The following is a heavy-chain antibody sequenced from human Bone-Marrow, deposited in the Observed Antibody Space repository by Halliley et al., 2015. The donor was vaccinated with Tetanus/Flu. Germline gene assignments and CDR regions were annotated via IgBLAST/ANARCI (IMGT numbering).Heavy chain of an antibody. D-gene: IGHD2-8*01. CDR3: ARDNGIAVAELDY. CDR2: IYYSGST. V-gene: IGHV4-59*01. Sequence: TLSLTCTVSGGSISSYYWSWIRQSPGKGLEWIGYIYYSGSTNYNPSLKSRVTISVDTSKNQFSLKLSSVTAADTAVYYCARDNGIAVAELDYWGQGTLVTVSS. J-gene: IGHJ4*02. CDR1: GGSISSYY.